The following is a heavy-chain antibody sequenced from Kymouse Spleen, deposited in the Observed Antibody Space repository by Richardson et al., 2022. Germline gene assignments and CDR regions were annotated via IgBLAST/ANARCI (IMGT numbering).Heavy chain of an antibody. V-gene: IGHV4-39*01. CDR1: GGSISSSSYY. CDR3: ARRDYYYGSGSYYNGAFDI. J-gene: IGHJ3*02. D-gene: IGHD3-10*01. CDR2: IYYSGST. Sequence: QLQLQESGPGLVKPSETLSLTCTVSGGSISSSSYYWGWIRQPPGKGLEWIGSIYYSGSTYYNPSLKSRVTISVDTSKNQFSLKLSSVTAADTAVYYCARRDYYYGSGSYYNGAFDIWGQGTMVTVSS.